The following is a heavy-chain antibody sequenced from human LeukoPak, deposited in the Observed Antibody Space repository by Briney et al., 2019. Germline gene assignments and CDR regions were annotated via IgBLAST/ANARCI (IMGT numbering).Heavy chain of an antibody. Sequence: ASVKVSCKASGGTFSSYTTSWVRQAPGQGLEWMGRIIPILGIANYAQKFQGRVTITADKSTSTAYMELSSLRSEDTAVYYCARDIAARKVAYMDFQHWGQGTLVTVSS. D-gene: IGHD6-6*01. V-gene: IGHV1-69*02. CDR3: ARDIAARKVAYMDFQH. J-gene: IGHJ1*01. CDR2: IIPILGIA. CDR1: GGTFSSYT.